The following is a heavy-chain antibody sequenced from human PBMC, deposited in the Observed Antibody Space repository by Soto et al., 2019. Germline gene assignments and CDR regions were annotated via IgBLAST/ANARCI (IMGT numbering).Heavy chain of an antibody. D-gene: IGHD1-26*01. J-gene: IGHJ4*02. CDR2: IYYSGST. CDR1: GGSISSGGYY. CDR3: GRGYGGSYPPTFDY. V-gene: IGHV4-31*03. Sequence: SETLSLTCTVSGGSISSGGYYWSWIRQHPGKGLEWIGYIYYSGSTYYNPSLKSRVTISVDTSKNQFSLKLSSVTAADRAVYYCGRGYGGSYPPTFDYWGQGTLVTVSS.